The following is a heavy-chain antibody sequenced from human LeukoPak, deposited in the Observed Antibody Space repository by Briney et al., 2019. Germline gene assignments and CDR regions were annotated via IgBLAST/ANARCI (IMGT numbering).Heavy chain of an antibody. CDR1: GFTFSSYS. Sequence: PGGSLRLSCAASGFTFSSYSMNWVRQAPGKGLEWVSSIGISSSYIYYADSVKGRFTISRDNAKNSVYLQMNSLRADDTAVYYCAVGYSSGWSHYWGQGTLVTVSS. D-gene: IGHD6-19*01. J-gene: IGHJ4*02. V-gene: IGHV3-21*01. CDR2: IGISSSYI. CDR3: AVGYSSGWSHY.